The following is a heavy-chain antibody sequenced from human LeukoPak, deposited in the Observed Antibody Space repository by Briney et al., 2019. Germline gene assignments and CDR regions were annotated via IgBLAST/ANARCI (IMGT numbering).Heavy chain of an antibody. Sequence: ASVKVSCRASGYTFTSYAMHWVRQAPGQRLEWMGWINAGNGNTKYSQKFQGRVTITRDTSASTAYMELSSLRSEDTAVYYCARQNRLLWFGELGYWGQGTLVTVSS. J-gene: IGHJ4*02. V-gene: IGHV1-3*01. CDR2: INAGNGNT. CDR1: GYTFTSYA. D-gene: IGHD3-10*01. CDR3: ARQNRLLWFGELGY.